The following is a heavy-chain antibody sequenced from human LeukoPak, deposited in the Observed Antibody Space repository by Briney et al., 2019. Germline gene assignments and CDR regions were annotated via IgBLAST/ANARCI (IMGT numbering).Heavy chain of an antibody. CDR3: AKARGILTGYYDY. CDR2: ISGSGGST. V-gene: IGHV3-23*01. J-gene: IGHJ4*02. Sequence: GGSLRLSCAVSGFTFSSYAMSWVRQAPGKGLEWVSAISGSGGSTYYADSVKGRFTISRDNSKNTLYLQMNSLRAEDTAVYYCAKARGILTGYYDYWGQGTLVTVSS. D-gene: IGHD3-9*01. CDR1: GFTFSSYA.